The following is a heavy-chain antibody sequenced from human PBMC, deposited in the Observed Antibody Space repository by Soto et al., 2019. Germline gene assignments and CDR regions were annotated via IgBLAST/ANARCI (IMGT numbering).Heavy chain of an antibody. CDR2: ISSDGSNK. CDR1: GFTFSIYA. Sequence: WGALVVSCASSGFTFSIYAVHWVRQAPGKGLEWVAVISSDGSNKYYADSVKGRFTVSRDNSKNTLYLQMNSLRADDTAVYYCARLRDQLLFYYYYGMDVWGQGTTVTV. V-gene: IGHV3-30-3*01. J-gene: IGHJ6*02. CDR3: ARLRDQLLFYYYYGMDV. D-gene: IGHD2-2*01.